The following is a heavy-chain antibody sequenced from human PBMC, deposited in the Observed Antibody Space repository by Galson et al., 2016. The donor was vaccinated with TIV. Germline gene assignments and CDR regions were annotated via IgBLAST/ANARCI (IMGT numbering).Heavy chain of an antibody. Sequence: SVKVSCKASGYTFINYGISWVRQAPGQGLEWMGWISTNNGKTNFARKLQGRVSMTTDTSTSTAYMELRGLRSDDTAFYYCARDIMVRGVSHYYYGMDVWGQGTTVTVSS. CDR3: ARDIMVRGVSHYYYGMDV. V-gene: IGHV1-18*01. CDR1: GYTFINYG. CDR2: ISTNNGKT. D-gene: IGHD3-10*01. J-gene: IGHJ6*02.